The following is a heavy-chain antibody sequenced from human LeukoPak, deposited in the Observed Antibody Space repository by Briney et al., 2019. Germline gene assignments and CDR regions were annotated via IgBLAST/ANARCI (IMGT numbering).Heavy chain of an antibody. D-gene: IGHD3-3*01. J-gene: IGHJ5*02. CDR2: ISSSSTI. Sequence: GGSLRLSCAASGFTFSSYSMNWVRQAPGKGLEWVSYISSSSTIYYADSVKGRFTISRDNAKNSLYLQMNSLRAEDTAVYYCARDYDFWSGYSFDPWGQGTLVTVSS. CDR3: ARDYDFWSGYSFDP. V-gene: IGHV3-48*01. CDR1: GFTFSSYS.